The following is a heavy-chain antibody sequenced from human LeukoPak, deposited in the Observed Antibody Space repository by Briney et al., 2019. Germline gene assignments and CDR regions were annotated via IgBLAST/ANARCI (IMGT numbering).Heavy chain of an antibody. CDR1: GASIGGSNYY. D-gene: IGHD3-3*01. J-gene: IGHJ4*02. V-gene: IGHV4-39*01. CDR3: ARHEEEDGRNAKTFWY. Sequence: PSETLSLTCTVSGASIGGSNYYWGWVRRPPGMGLEWIGSIFYSGRTYFNPSLKRRVTISVDTSKNQFSLRLSSVTAADAAVYYCARHEEEDGRNAKTFWYWGQGTLVTVSS. CDR2: IFYSGRT.